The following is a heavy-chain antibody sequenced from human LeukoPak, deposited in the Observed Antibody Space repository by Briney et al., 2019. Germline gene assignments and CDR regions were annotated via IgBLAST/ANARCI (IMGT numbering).Heavy chain of an antibody. CDR2: ISSSGSTI. CDR1: GFTFSSYE. D-gene: IGHD5-24*01. CDR3: ASFRRDGYNY. J-gene: IGHJ4*02. V-gene: IGHV3-48*03. Sequence: AGSLRLSCAASGFTFSSYEMNWVRQAPGKGLEWVSYISSSGSTIYYADSVKGRFTISRDNAKNSLYLQMNSLRAEDTAVYYCASFRRDGYNYWGQGTLVTVSS.